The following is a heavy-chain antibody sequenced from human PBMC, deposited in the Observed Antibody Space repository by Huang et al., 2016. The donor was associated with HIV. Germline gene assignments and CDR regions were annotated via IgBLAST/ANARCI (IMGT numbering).Heavy chain of an antibody. D-gene: IGHD3-22*01. CDR3: ARDRGRHYYDTTGYRTYDGFNF. CDR2: FSTNKRDT. Sequence: QVQLVQSGAEVKKPGASVTVSCKASGYTFTASGISWVRQDPGQGLVWVGGFSTNKRDTDYQQKVQGRGTITTDTYRSTADMELRSLTSDDQAVYYWARDRGRHYYDTTGYRTYDGFNFWGRGTMVSVSS. J-gene: IGHJ3*01. CDR1: GYTFTASG. V-gene: IGHV1-18*04.